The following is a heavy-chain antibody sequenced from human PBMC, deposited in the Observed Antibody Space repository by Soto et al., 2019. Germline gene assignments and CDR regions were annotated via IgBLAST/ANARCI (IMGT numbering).Heavy chain of an antibody. CDR1: GFTFSTYS. D-gene: IGHD4-17*01. Sequence: GGSLRLSCAASGFTFSTYSMNWVRQAPGKGLEWVGRIKSKTAGGTTEYAAPVKGRFTISRDDSENTLFLHMNSLKTEDTAVYYCSYGANYYFDYWGQGALVTVSS. V-gene: IGHV3-15*07. CDR2: IKSKTAGGTT. CDR3: SYGANYYFDY. J-gene: IGHJ4*02.